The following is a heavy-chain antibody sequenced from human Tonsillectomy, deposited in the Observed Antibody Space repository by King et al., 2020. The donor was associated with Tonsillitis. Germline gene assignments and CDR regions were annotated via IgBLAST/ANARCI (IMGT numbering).Heavy chain of an antibody. CDR2: IYWNDDK. D-gene: IGHD1-14*01. CDR1: GFSLSTSGVG. V-gene: IGHV2-5*01. Sequence: HITLKESGPTLVKPTQTLTLTCTFSGFSLSTSGVGVGWIRQPPGKALEWLALIYWNDDKRYSPSLKRRLTITKDTSKNQVVLTMTNMDPVDTATYYCARTSTGGAFDIWGQGTMVTVSS. J-gene: IGHJ3*02. CDR3: ARTSTGGAFDI.